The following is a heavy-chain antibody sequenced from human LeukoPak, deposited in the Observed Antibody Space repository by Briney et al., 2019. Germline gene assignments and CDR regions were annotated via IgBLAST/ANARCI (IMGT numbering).Heavy chain of an antibody. CDR3: AKDAWDYYGRTKGAFDI. CDR1: GFTFSSYA. CDR2: ISYDGSNK. J-gene: IGHJ3*02. Sequence: GRSLRLSCAASGFTFSSYALHWVRQAPGKGLEWVSVISYDGSNKYYADSVKGRFTISRDNSENTLYLQMNSLRAEDTAVYYCAKDAWDYYGRTKGAFDIWGQGTMVTVSS. V-gene: IGHV3-30-3*01. D-gene: IGHD3-10*01.